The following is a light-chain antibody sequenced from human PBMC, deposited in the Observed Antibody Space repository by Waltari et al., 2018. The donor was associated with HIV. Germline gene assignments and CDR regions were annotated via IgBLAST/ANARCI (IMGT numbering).Light chain of an antibody. J-gene: IGLJ2*01. CDR1: NRDIGGYNY. Sequence: QSALTQPASVSGSLGQSVTLSCTGANRDIGGYNYFSWYQQHPGKAPKLLIHEVSDRPSGVSDRFSGSKSGNTASLTISGLQAEDESDYYCSSFITTTTHVVFGGGTRLTV. V-gene: IGLV2-14*01. CDR3: SSFITTTTHVV. CDR2: EVS.